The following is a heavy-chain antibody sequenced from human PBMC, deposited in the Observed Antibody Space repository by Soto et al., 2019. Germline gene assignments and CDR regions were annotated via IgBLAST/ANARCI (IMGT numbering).Heavy chain of an antibody. V-gene: IGHV1-24*01. Sequence: ASVKVSCKVSGYTLTELSIHWVRQAPGKGLEWMGGFDPEDGETIYAQKFQGRVTMTEDTSTDTAYMELSSLRSEDTAVYYCSTVYYYGSAGLEPWGEGRLVTVSS. J-gene: IGHJ5*02. CDR3: STVYYYGSAGLEP. CDR2: FDPEDGET. D-gene: IGHD3-10*01. CDR1: GYTLTELS.